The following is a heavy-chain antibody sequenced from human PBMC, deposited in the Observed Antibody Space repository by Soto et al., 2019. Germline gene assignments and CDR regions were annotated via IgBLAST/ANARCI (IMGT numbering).Heavy chain of an antibody. CDR2: IYHSGST. CDR3: ARVPTI. Sequence: LQLQESGSGLVKPSQTLSLTCAVSGGSISSGGYSWSWIRQPPGKDLEWIGYIYHSGSTYYNPSHQSRVTISVDRSKNQSSLKLSSVTAADTAVYYCARVPTIWGQGTLGTVSS. CDR1: GGSISSGGYS. V-gene: IGHV4-30-2*01. J-gene: IGHJ4*02.